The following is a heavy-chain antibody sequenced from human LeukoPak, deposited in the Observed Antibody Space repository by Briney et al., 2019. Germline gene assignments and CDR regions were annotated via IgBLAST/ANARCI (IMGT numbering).Heavy chain of an antibody. Sequence: PSETLSLTCAVYDWSFSGYYWRWIRQPPGKGLEWIGEINHSGSTNYSPSLKSRVTISVDTSKNQFSLKLSSVTAADTAAYYCARGWNRSGWYRYYYYMDVWGKGTTVTVSS. CDR2: INHSGST. D-gene: IGHD6-19*01. CDR1: DWSFSGYY. CDR3: ARGWNRSGWYRYYYYMDV. V-gene: IGHV4-34*01. J-gene: IGHJ6*03.